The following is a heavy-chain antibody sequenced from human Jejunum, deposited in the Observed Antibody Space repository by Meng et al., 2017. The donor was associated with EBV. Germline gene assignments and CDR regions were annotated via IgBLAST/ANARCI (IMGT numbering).Heavy chain of an antibody. CDR2: ISYDGSNA. V-gene: IGHV3-30-3*01. CDR3: VRERTGYYAEY. D-gene: IGHD3/OR15-3a*01. J-gene: IGHJ4*01. Sequence: QVQLVESGGGVVQPGRSLRLSCAVSGFRFSEYAMHWVRQAPGKGLEWVAFISYDGSNANYADSVKGRFTISRDSSKNTLYLQMNSLRAEDTAVYYCVRERTGYYAEYWGHGTLVTVAS. CDR1: GFRFSEYA.